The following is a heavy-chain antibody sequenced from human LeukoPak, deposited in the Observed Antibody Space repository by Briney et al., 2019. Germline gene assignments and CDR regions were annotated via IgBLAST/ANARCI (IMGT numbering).Heavy chain of an antibody. V-gene: IGHV4-59*01. CDR1: GGSISSYY. D-gene: IGHD3-22*01. J-gene: IGHJ4*02. CDR3: ASHDSSGYYYFDY. Sequence: SETLSLTCTVSGGSISSYYWSWIRQPPGKGLEWTGYIYYSGSTNYNPSLKSRVTISVDTSKNQFSLKLSSVTAADTAVYYCASHDSSGYYYFDYWGQGTLVTVSS. CDR2: IYYSGST.